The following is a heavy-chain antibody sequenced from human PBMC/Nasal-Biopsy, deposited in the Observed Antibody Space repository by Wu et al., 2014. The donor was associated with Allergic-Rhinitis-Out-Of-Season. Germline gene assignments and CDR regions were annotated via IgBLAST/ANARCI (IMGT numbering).Heavy chain of an antibody. CDR1: QFIFNNFA. V-gene: IGHV3-23*01. CDR3: AKGRNSGAVDYFDP. Sequence: LRLSCAASQFIFNNFAMTWVRQAPGKGLEWVSTLTGRGNTYYADSVKGRFTMSRDNSENTLFLQMNSLRADDTAFYYCAKGRNSGAVDYFDPWGQGTLVTVSS. J-gene: IGHJ5*02. CDR2: LTGRGNT. D-gene: IGHD4-11*01.